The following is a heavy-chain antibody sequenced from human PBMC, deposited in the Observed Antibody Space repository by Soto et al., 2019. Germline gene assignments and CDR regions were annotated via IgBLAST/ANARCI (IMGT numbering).Heavy chain of an antibody. V-gene: IGHV3-13*04. Sequence: GGSLRLSCVASGFTFSSYDMHWVRQATGKGLEWVSSIGTTGDTYYPGSVKGRFTISRENAKNTLYVQMNSLRAEDTAIYYCARKGPPRDAFDIWGQGTMVTVSS. CDR1: GFTFSSYD. CDR2: IGTTGDT. J-gene: IGHJ3*02. CDR3: ARKGPPRDAFDI.